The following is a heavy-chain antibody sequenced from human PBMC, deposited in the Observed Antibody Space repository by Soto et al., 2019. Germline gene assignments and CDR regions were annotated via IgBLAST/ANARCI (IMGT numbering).Heavy chain of an antibody. CDR1: GYGFTTYG. J-gene: IGHJ4*02. CDR2: ISAHNGNT. Sequence: QVHLVQSGAEVKKPGASVKVSCKGSGYGFTTYGITWVRQAPGQGLEWMAWISAHNGNTNYAQKLXGXDXMTRDTSTSTAYMELRSLRSDDTAVYYCARGRYGDYWGQGALVTVSS. V-gene: IGHV1-18*01. D-gene: IGHD1-1*01. CDR3: ARGRYGDY.